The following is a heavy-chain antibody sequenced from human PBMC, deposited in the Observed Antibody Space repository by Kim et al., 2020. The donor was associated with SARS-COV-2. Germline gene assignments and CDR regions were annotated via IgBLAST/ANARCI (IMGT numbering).Heavy chain of an antibody. V-gene: IGHV3-30*01. J-gene: IGHJ4*02. CDR3: ARDGEGSGTYLDH. Sequence: YVDSVKGRFTNSRDTYSNTLSLQEDSLGAEDTAVYYCARDGEGSGTYLDHWGQGTLVTVSS. D-gene: IGHD3-10*01.